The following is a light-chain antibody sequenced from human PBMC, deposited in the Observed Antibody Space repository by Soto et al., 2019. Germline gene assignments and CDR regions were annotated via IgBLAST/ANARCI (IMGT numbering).Light chain of an antibody. J-gene: IGLJ3*02. CDR3: SSYAGSNNWV. CDR2: GVT. V-gene: IGLV2-8*01. CDR1: SSDVGGYNY. Sequence: QSALTQPPSASGSPGQSVTISCTGTSSDVGGYNYVSWYQQHPGKAPKLMIYGVTKRPSGVPDRFSSSKSGNTASLTVSGLQAEDEADYYCSSYAGSNNWVFGGGTKLTVL.